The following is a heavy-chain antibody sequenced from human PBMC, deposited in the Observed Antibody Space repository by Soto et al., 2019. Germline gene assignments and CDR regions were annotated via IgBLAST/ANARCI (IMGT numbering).Heavy chain of an antibody. CDR1: GFTFSSYG. Sequence: GGSLRLSCAASGFTFSSYGVHWVRQAPGKGLEWVAVIWYDGSNKYYADSVKGRFTISRDNSKNTLYLQMNSLRAEDTAVYYCARAQRYSGSYFGAFDIWGQGTMVTVSS. D-gene: IGHD1-26*01. J-gene: IGHJ3*02. CDR2: IWYDGSNK. V-gene: IGHV3-33*01. CDR3: ARAQRYSGSYFGAFDI.